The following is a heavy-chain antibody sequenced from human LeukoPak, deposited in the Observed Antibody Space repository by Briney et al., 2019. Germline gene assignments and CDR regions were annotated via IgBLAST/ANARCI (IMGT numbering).Heavy chain of an antibody. CDR2: INHSGST. V-gene: IGHV4-34*01. J-gene: IGHJ6*03. Sequence: SETLSLTCAVYGGSFSGYYWSWIRQPPGKGLEWIGEINHSGSTNYNPSLKSRVTISVDTSKNQFSLKLSSVTAADTAVYYCARAGYDILTAYYYYMDVWGKGTTATVSS. CDR1: GGSFSGYY. CDR3: ARAGYDILTAYYYYMDV. D-gene: IGHD3-9*01.